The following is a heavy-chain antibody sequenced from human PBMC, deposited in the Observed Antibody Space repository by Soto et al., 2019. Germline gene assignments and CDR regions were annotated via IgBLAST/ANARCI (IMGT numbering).Heavy chain of an antibody. D-gene: IGHD2-21*02. CDR1: GFNFNNAW. V-gene: IGHV3-15*01. J-gene: IGHJ4*02. Sequence: ESGGGLVIPGGSLRLSCAASGFNFNNAWMSWIRQAPGKGLEWVARIKAKTEGGTTDYAAPVKGRFTISRDDSKNTLYLQMDSLQTEDTAVYYCTPGVRQAYCGGDCYSFDYWGQGTLVTVSS. CDR3: TPGVRQAYCGGDCYSFDY. CDR2: IKAKTEGGTT.